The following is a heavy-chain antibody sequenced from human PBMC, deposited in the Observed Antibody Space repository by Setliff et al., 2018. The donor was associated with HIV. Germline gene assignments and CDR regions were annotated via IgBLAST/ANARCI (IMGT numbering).Heavy chain of an antibody. J-gene: IGHJ4*02. D-gene: IGHD6-19*01. CDR2: ISYDGSNK. Sequence: PGGSLRLSCAASGFTVSDTHMHWVRQAPGKGLEWVAVISYDGSNKYYADSVKGRFTISRDNANKSLHLQMNSLRAEDTAVYYCAREQLGSGGDVCDYWGQGTLVTVSS. V-gene: IGHV3-30*03. CDR1: GFTVSDTH. CDR3: AREQLGSGGDVCDY.